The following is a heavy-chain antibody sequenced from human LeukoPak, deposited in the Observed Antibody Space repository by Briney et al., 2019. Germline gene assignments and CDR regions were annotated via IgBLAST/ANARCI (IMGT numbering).Heavy chain of an antibody. CDR2: IYYTGSS. J-gene: IGHJ4*02. Sequence: ASETLSLTCTVSGGSISSSSYYWGWIRQPPGKGLEWIGSIYYTGSSYYNPSLKSRVTMSVDTSKNQFSLKLRSVTAADTAVYYCARDGNNYGAIVYWGQGTLVTVSS. CDR1: GGSISSSSYY. D-gene: IGHD4-11*01. CDR3: ARDGNNYGAIVY. V-gene: IGHV4-39*07.